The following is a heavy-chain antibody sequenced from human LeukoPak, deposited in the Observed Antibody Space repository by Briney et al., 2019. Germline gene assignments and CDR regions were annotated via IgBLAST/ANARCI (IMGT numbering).Heavy chain of an antibody. CDR3: ASRYCSGGSCYDGVVY. J-gene: IGHJ4*02. CDR2: INPNSGGT. Sequence: VASVKVSCKASGYTFTGYYMHWVRQAPGQGLEWMGWINPNSGGTNYAQKFQGRVTMTRDTSISTAYMELSRLRFDGTAVYYCASRYCSGGSCYDGVVYWGQGTLVTVSS. CDR1: GYTFTGYY. D-gene: IGHD2-15*01. V-gene: IGHV1-2*02.